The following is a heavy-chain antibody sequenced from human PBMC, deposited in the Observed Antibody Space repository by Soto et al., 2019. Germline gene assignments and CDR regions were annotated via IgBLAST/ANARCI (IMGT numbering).Heavy chain of an antibody. D-gene: IGHD2-15*01. Sequence: ASVKVSCKASGYTFTSYAMHWVRQAPGQRLEWMGWINAGNGNTKYSQKFQGRVTITRDTSASTAYMELSSPRSEDTAVYYCARARILYYFDYWGQGTLVTDSS. CDR3: ARARILYYFDY. CDR2: INAGNGNT. CDR1: GYTFTSYA. J-gene: IGHJ4*02. V-gene: IGHV1-3*01.